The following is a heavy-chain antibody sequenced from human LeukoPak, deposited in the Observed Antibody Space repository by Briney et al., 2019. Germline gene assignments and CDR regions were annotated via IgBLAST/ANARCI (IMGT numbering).Heavy chain of an antibody. Sequence: PGGSLRLSCAAPGFTFSSNAMSWVRQAPGKGLEWVSAISASGSYTNYADSVKGRFTISRDNSKNTLYLQMNSLRADDTAIYYCAKDHQYCSSTSCYQPFDCWGQGTLVTVSS. CDR2: ISASGSYT. V-gene: IGHV3-23*01. J-gene: IGHJ4*02. CDR1: GFTFSSNA. CDR3: AKDHQYCSSTSCYQPFDC. D-gene: IGHD2-2*01.